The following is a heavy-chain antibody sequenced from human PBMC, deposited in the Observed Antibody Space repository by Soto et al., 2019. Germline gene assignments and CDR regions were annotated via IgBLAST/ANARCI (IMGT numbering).Heavy chain of an antibody. J-gene: IGHJ4*02. CDR1: GFTFSNYG. D-gene: IGHD6-25*01. CDR2: ISYDGSNK. CDR3: ATDLHRSGWAAYNFDY. Sequence: GGSLRLSCAASGFTFSNYGMHWVRQAPGKGLEWVALISYDGSNKYYTDSVKGRFTISRDNTKNTLYLQMNSLRAEDSAVYYCATDLHRSGWAAYNFDYWGQGTLVTVSS. V-gene: IGHV3-30*03.